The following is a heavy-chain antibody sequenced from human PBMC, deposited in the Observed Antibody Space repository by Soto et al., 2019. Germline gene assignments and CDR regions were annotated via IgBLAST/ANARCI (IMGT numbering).Heavy chain of an antibody. J-gene: IGHJ4*02. V-gene: IGHV3-33*01. CDR1: GFTFSSYG. Sequence: QVQLVESGGGVVQPGRSLRLSCAASGFTFSSYGMHWVRQAPGKGLEWVAVIWYDGSNKYYADSVKGRFTISRDNSKNTLYLQMNSLRAEDTAVYYCARDSEIVSRYCSGGSCYGFDYWGQGTLVTVSS. D-gene: IGHD2-15*01. CDR2: IWYDGSNK. CDR3: ARDSEIVSRYCSGGSCYGFDY.